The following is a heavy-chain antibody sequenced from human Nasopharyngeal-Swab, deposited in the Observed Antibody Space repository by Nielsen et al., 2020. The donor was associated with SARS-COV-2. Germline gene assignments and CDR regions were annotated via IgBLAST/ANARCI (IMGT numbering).Heavy chain of an antibody. D-gene: IGHD2-2*01. V-gene: IGHV4-39*01. Sequence: SETLSLTCTVSGGSISSSSYYWGWIRQPPGKELEWIGSIYYSGSTYYNPSLKSRVTISVDTSKNQFSLKLSSVTAADTAVYYCATPVEVVPAAMPDYYYGMDVWGQGTTVTVSS. CDR1: GGSISSSSYY. CDR3: ATPVEVVPAAMPDYYYGMDV. CDR2: IYYSGST. J-gene: IGHJ6*02.